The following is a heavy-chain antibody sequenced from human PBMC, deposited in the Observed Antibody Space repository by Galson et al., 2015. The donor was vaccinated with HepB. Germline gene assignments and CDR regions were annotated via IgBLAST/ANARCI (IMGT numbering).Heavy chain of an antibody. CDR2: ISYDGSNK. Sequence: SLRLSCAASGFIFSSYGMHWVRQAPGKGLEWVAVISYDGSNKYYADSVKGRFTISRDNSKNTVYLQMNSLSVEDTAVYFCAKVAILGAPPHYFDYWGQGTLVTVSS. CDR1: GFIFSSYG. CDR3: AKVAILGAPPHYFDY. J-gene: IGHJ4*02. V-gene: IGHV3-30*18. D-gene: IGHD3-16*01.